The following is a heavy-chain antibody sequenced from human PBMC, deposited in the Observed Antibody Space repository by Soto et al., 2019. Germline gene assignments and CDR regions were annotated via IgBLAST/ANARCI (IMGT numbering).Heavy chain of an antibody. V-gene: IGHV3-23*01. D-gene: IGHD2-21*01. J-gene: IGHJ4*02. CDR2: IRGTGGET. CDR1: GFTFRNFV. Sequence: EVQLLESGGGIVQPGGSLRVSCVASGFTFRNFVMSWVRQAPGKGLEWVSAIRGTGGETFYADPVKGRFTISRDNSKNTLYLPMNSLRDEDTALYFCAQDRGWGVVSPSHDYWGQGTLVTVSS. CDR3: AQDRGWGVVSPSHDY.